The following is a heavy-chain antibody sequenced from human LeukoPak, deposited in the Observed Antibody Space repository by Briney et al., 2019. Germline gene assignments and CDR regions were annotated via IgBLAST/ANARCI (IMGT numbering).Heavy chain of an antibody. Sequence: SETLSLTCTVSGYSISSGHYWAWIRQSPEKGLEWIASMFHSGSTYYNPSLKSRVTISVDTSKNQFSLKLSSVTAADTAVYYCARAADDAFDIWGQGTMVTVSS. CDR3: ARAADDAFDI. CDR2: MFHSGST. CDR1: GYSISSGHY. J-gene: IGHJ3*02. V-gene: IGHV4-38-2*02.